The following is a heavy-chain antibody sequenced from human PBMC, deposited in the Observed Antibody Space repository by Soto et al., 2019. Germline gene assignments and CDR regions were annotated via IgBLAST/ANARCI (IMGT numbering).Heavy chain of an antibody. CDR2: ISGGGYTT. Sequence: EVQLLESGGGLVQPGGSLRLSCAASGFTFNNYAMTWVRQAPGKGLEWGSAISGGGYTTSYADSVKGRFTVSRDGSKNTLYLQMGSLRAEDPALYYCAKGRGGSGSLTPRVDFWGQGTLVTVSS. CDR1: GFTFNNYA. V-gene: IGHV3-23*01. D-gene: IGHD3-10*01. J-gene: IGHJ4*02. CDR3: AKGRGGSGSLTPRVDF.